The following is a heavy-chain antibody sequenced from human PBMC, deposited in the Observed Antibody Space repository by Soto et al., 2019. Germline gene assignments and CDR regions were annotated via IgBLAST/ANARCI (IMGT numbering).Heavy chain of an antibody. CDR3: ARHETRPRDSGTFYNGRFDT. V-gene: IGHV4-39*01. CDR1: GDSIRASSIYY. J-gene: IGHJ5*02. D-gene: IGHD1-26*01. Sequence: LSLTCTVSGDSIRASSIYYWGWLRQPPGKGLEWIGSASYSGAPYYNPSLESRVNMSVHTSRTQFSLDLTSVTAADTAIYYCARHETRPRDSGTFYNGRFDTWGQGILVTVSS. CDR2: ASYSGAP.